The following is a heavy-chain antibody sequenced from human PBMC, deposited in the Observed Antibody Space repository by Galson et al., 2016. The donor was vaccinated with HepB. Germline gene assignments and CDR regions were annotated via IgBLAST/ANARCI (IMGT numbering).Heavy chain of an antibody. V-gene: IGHV3-11*01. CDR2: ISGSADSR. CDR1: GFTFSHYF. CDR3: ARMVPLYSGGWYVRGDGWFDP. J-gene: IGHJ5*02. D-gene: IGHD6-19*01. Sequence: SLRLSCAASGFTFSHYFVSWIRQAPGKGLEWVSYISGSADSRRYADSVKGRFTISRDNSKNSLYLQMNNLRAEDTAVYYCARMVPLYSGGWYVRGDGWFDPWGQGTLSPSPQ.